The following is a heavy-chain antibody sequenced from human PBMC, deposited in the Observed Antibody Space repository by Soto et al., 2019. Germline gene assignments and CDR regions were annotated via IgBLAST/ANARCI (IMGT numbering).Heavy chain of an antibody. CDR1: GGPISSYY. J-gene: IGHJ6*02. Sequence: PSETLSLTCTVSGGPISSYYWSWIRQPAGKGLEWIGRIYMNGSTNYNPSLKSRVTVSVDTSKSQFSLMLNSVTAADTAVYYCVRDGSSGWYYYGMDVRGQGTPVTVSS. V-gene: IGHV4-4*07. CDR2: IYMNGST. D-gene: IGHD6-19*01. CDR3: VRDGSSGWYYYGMDV.